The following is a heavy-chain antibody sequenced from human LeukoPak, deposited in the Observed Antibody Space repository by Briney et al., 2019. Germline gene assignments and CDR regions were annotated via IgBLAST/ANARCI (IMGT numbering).Heavy chain of an antibody. J-gene: IGHJ4*02. CDR1: GFTFSSYA. CDR3: AKDERGQLWADFDY. V-gene: IGHV3-23*01. D-gene: IGHD5-18*01. Sequence: TGRSLRLSCAASGFTFSSYAMSWVRQAPGKGLEWVSAISGSGGSTYYADSVKGRFTISRDNSKNTLYLQMNSLRAEDTAVYYCAKDERGQLWADFDYWGQGTLVTVSS. CDR2: ISGSGGST.